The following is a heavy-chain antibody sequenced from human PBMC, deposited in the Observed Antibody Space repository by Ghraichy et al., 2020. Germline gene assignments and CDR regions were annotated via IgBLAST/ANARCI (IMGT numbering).Heavy chain of an antibody. V-gene: IGHV3-74*03. Sequence: ETLSLTCAASGFTFSSYWMHWVRQAPGKGLVWVSDIDTDGSTTKYADSVKGRFTISRDNAKNTLYLQMNSLRAEDTAVYYCATIGLGYCSGGYCYSGPFDIWGQGTMVTVSS. J-gene: IGHJ3*02. CDR3: ATIGLGYCSGGYCYSGPFDI. D-gene: IGHD2-15*01. CDR2: IDTDGSTT. CDR1: GFTFSSYW.